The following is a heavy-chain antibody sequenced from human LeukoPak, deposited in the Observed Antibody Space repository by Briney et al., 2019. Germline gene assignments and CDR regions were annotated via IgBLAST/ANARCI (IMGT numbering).Heavy chain of an antibody. J-gene: IGHJ6*03. Sequence: GGSLRLSCAASGFTFSDYYMSWIRQAPGKGLEWVAVISFDGTDKYYADSVKGRFTISKDNSKNTLYLQMNSLRAEDAALYYCARDDGDYPYYYYMDVWGKGTTVTVSS. D-gene: IGHD4-17*01. CDR1: GFTFSDYY. CDR3: ARDDGDYPYYYYMDV. V-gene: IGHV3-30*03. CDR2: ISFDGTDK.